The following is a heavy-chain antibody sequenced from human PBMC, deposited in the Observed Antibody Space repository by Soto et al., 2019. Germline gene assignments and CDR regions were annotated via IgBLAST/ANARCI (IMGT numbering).Heavy chain of an antibody. V-gene: IGHV4-34*01. Sequence: QVQLQQWGAGLLKPSETLSLTCAVYGGSFSGYYWSWIRQPPGKGLEWIGEINHSGSTNYNPSLKRRVTISVDTSKNHFSLKLSSVPAADTAVYYCARERAVFLWFGEKNWFDPWGQGTLVTVSS. J-gene: IGHJ5*02. CDR3: ARERAVFLWFGEKNWFDP. CDR1: GGSFSGYY. D-gene: IGHD3-10*01. CDR2: INHSGST.